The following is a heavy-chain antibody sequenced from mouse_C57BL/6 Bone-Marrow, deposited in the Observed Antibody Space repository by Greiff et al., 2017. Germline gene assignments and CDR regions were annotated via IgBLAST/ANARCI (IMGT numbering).Heavy chain of an antibody. CDR3: TRDRRNYGGFWYFDV. CDR1: GFTFSSYA. V-gene: IGHV5-9-1*02. D-gene: IGHD1-2*01. Sequence: EVKLMESGAGLVKPGGSLKLSCAASGFTFSSYAMSWVRQTPEKRLEWVAYISSGGDYIYYADTVKGRFTISRDNARNTLYLQMSSLKSEDTAMYYGTRDRRNYGGFWYFDVWGTGTTVTVSS. J-gene: IGHJ1*03. CDR2: ISSGGDYI.